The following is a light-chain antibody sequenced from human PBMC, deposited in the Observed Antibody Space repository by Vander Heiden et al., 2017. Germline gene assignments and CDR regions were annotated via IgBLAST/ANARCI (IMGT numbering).Light chain of an antibody. CDR1: HSLLHSNGYNY. CDR3: MQALQTPPIT. Sequence: EMAMSQSLLSLSVTPGEPASISCTSSHSLLHSNGYNYLDWYLQKPRRSPQHLIYLGSNRSAGVPDRCSGSGSGTDFTLKTSRVEAEDVGVYYCMQALQTPPITFGQGTRLEIK. CDR2: LGS. J-gene: IGKJ5*01. V-gene: IGKV2-28*01.